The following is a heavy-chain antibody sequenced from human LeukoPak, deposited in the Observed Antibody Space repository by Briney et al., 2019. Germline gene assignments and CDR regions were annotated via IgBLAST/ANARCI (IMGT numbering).Heavy chain of an antibody. CDR3: TRWDCTTTGCYPFDY. J-gene: IGHJ4*02. V-gene: IGHV3-73*01. CDR2: IRDKANSYAT. Sequence: PGGSLRLSCAASGFTFSGSAMHWVRQASGKGLEWVGRIRDKANSYATAYIASVKGRFTISRDDSKNTAYLQMSSLKTEDTAVYYCTRWDCTTTGCYPFDYWGQGTLVTVSS. CDR1: GFTFSGSA. D-gene: IGHD2-2*01.